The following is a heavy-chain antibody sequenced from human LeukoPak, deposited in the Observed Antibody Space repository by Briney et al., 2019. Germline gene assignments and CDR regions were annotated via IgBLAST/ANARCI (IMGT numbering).Heavy chain of an antibody. CDR2: IRYDGSNK. V-gene: IGHV3-30*02. CDR1: GFTFGSYG. Sequence: PGGSLRLSCAASGFTFGSYGMHWVRQAPGKGLEWVAFIRYDGSNKYYADSVKGRFTISRDNSKNTLYLQMNSLRAEDTAVYYCAKPSFSSDAFWSGVREYYFDYWGQGTLVTVSS. J-gene: IGHJ4*02. D-gene: IGHD3-3*01. CDR3: AKPSFSSDAFWSGVREYYFDY.